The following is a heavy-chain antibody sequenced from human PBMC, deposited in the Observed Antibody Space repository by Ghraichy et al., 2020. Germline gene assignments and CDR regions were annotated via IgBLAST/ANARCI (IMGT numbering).Heavy chain of an antibody. CDR3: ARGEVVPAATWDY. Sequence: GGSLRLSCAASGFTFSSYAMHWVRQAPGKGLEWVAVISYDGSNKYYADSVKGRFTISRDNSKNTLYLQMNSLRAEDTAVYYCARGEVVPAATWDYWGQGTLVTVSS. J-gene: IGHJ4*02. V-gene: IGHV3-30-3*01. D-gene: IGHD2-2*01. CDR1: GFTFSSYA. CDR2: ISYDGSNK.